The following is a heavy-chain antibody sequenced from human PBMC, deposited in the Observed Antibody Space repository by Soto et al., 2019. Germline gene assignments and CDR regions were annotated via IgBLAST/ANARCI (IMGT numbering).Heavy chain of an antibody. Sequence: QVQLVESGGGVVQPGRSLRLSCAVSGFTVSTYCMHWVRQAPGKGLEWVAVISRDGGTKYYADSVKGRFTISRDNSRNKLFLEMNRLRGDDMAVYYCTGEVASGYWGQGTLVTVSS. J-gene: IGHJ1*01. CDR2: ISRDGGTK. D-gene: IGHD2-8*02. V-gene: IGHV3-30*03. CDR3: TGEVASGY. CDR1: GFTVSTYC.